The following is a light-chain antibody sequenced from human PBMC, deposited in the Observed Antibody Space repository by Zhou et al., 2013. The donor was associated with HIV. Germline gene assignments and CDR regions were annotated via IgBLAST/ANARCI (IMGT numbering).Light chain of an antibody. CDR2: DAS. CDR3: QRYGGSPPT. Sequence: EIVLTQSPGTLSLSPGERATLSCRASQSISIYLAWYQQKPGQAPRLLIYDASNRATGIPDRISGSGSGTDFTLTISRLEPEDFAVYYCQRYGGSPPTFGGGTEVEIK. V-gene: IGKV3-20*01. J-gene: IGKJ4*01. CDR1: QSISIY.